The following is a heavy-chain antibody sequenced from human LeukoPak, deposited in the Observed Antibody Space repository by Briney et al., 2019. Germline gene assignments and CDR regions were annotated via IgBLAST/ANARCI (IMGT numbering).Heavy chain of an antibody. CDR2: IRQDGGAK. CDR3: ARVRSSGWLDYFDY. J-gene: IGHJ4*02. D-gene: IGHD6-19*01. Sequence: GGSLRLSCTASGFIFNDFWMSWVRQAPGEGLEWVANIRQDGGAKNYVDSVKGRFTISRDNAKNSLYLQMNSLRAEDTAVYYCARVRSSGWLDYFDYWGQGTLVTVSS. CDR1: GFIFNDFW. V-gene: IGHV3-7*01.